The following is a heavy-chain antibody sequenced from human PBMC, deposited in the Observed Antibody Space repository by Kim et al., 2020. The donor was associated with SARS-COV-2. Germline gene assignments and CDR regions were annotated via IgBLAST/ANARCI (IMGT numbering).Heavy chain of an antibody. CDR2: IYYSGST. J-gene: IGHJ5*02. Sequence: SETLSLTCTVSGGSISSGGYYWSWIRQHPGKGLEWIGYIYYSGSTYYNPSLKSRVTISVDTSKNQFSLKLSSVTAADTAVYYCARGIAAAGTHWFDPWGQGTLVTVSS. D-gene: IGHD6-13*01. CDR1: GGSISSGGYY. V-gene: IGHV4-31*03. CDR3: ARGIAAAGTHWFDP.